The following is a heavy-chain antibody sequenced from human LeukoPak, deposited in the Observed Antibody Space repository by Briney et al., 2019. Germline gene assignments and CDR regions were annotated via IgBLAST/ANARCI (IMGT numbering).Heavy chain of an antibody. CDR2: IYPGDSDT. V-gene: IGHV5-51*01. Sequence: GESLKISCKGSGYSFTSYWIGWVRQMPGKGLEWMGIIYPGDSDTRYGPSFQGQVTISADKSISTAYLQWSSLKASDTAMYYCARRHYDFWSGFQGNVFDIWGQGTMVTVSS. D-gene: IGHD3-3*01. J-gene: IGHJ3*02. CDR3: ARRHYDFWSGFQGNVFDI. CDR1: GYSFTSYW.